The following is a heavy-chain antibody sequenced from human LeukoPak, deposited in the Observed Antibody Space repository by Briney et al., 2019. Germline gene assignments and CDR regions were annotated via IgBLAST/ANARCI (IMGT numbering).Heavy chain of an antibody. D-gene: IGHD3-3*01. CDR1: GFTFSSYA. CDR2: IKGKTAAGAP. CDR3: ITGDYDFWSGFYSPNHYFDY. J-gene: IGHJ4*02. V-gene: IGHV3-15*01. Sequence: GGSLRLSCAASGFTFSSYAMSWVRQAPGKGLEWVGRIKGKTAAGAPDYVASVKGRFTISRDDSKNTLFLQMNSLKTEDTAVYYCITGDYDFWSGFYSPNHYFDYWGQGTLVTVSS.